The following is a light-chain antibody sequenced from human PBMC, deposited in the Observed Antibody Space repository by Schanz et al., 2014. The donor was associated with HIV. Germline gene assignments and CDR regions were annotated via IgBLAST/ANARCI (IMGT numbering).Light chain of an antibody. CDR2: GAS. Sequence: GERGKGYCRGRKRVRSREKGREERGGGGGERQRREGASTRAPGIPDRFRGDGSGTDFTLTISRLEPEDFAVYYCQQGGSWPLTFGGGTTVEIK. CDR1: KRVRSRE. J-gene: IGKJ4*01. CDR3: QQGGSWPLT. V-gene: IGKV3-20*01.